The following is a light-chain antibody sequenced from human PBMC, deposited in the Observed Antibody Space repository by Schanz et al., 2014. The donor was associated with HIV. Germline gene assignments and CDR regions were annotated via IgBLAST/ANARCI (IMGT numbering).Light chain of an antibody. J-gene: IGKJ4*01. CDR2: GAS. Sequence: ATLSCRASQSVSSNLAWYQQKPGQAPRLLIFGASTRATGIPARFSGSGSGTDFTLTISSLEPEDFAVYYCQQRSDWLTFGGGTKVEIK. CDR3: QQRSDWLT. V-gene: IGKV3-11*01. CDR1: QSVSSN.